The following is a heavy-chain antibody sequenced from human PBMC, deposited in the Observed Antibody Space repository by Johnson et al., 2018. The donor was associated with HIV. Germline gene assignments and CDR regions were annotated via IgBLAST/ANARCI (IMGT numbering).Heavy chain of an antibody. CDR3: ARERGYSSVLWKLSEDAFDI. CDR1: GFAFSSYG. J-gene: IGHJ3*02. D-gene: IGHD6-19*01. Sequence: QVQLVESGGGVVQPGGSLRLSCAASGFAFSSYGMHWVRQAPGKGLEWVTFIRYDGSNEYYADSVKGRFTISRDNSKNTLYLQMNSLRAEDTAVYYCARERGYSSVLWKLSEDAFDIWGQGTMVTVSS. V-gene: IGHV3-30*02. CDR2: IRYDGSNE.